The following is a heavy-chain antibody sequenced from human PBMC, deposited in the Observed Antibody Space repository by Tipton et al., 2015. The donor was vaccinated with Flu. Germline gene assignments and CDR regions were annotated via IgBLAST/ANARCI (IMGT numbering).Heavy chain of an antibody. CDR1: GYSMTSGQY. D-gene: IGHD4-17*01. V-gene: IGHV4-38-2*01. CDR2: IYHSGAT. J-gene: IGHJ3*02. CDR3: ARGDYGDYDHEADAFDI. Sequence: TLSLTCVVSGYSMTSGQYWGWIRQPPGKGLEWIASIYHSGATYYNPSLKSRVTMSIDTSKNQFSLRLSSVTAADAAMYYCARGDYGDYDHEADAFDIWGQGTLVSVSA.